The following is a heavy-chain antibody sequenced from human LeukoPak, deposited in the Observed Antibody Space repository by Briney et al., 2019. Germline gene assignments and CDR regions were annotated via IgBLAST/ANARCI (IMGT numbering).Heavy chain of an antibody. V-gene: IGHV1-2*02. Sequence: ASVNVSCQASGYTFTGYYMHWVRQAPGQGLAWMGWINPNSGGTNYAQKFQGRVTMTRDTSISTAYMELSRLRSDDTTVYYCAREQEVGSGSYYIGPYMDVWGKGTTVTVSS. CDR2: INPNSGGT. CDR1: GYTFTGYY. CDR3: AREQEVGSGSYYIGPYMDV. J-gene: IGHJ6*03. D-gene: IGHD3-10*01.